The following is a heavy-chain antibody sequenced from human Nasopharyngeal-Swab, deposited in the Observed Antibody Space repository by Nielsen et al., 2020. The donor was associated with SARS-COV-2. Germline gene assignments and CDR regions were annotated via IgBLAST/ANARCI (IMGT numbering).Heavy chain of an antibody. J-gene: IGHJ4*02. V-gene: IGHV5-51*01. CDR2: IYTGDSDA. Sequence: KVSGKGSGYSFTSYWIGWVRQMPGKGLEWMGIIYTGDSDARYSPSFQGQVTIPADKSISTAYLQWSSLKASDTAMYYCARRVGYCSGGSCYFDYWGQGTLVTVSS. CDR1: GYSFTSYW. CDR3: ARRVGYCSGGSCYFDY. D-gene: IGHD2-15*01.